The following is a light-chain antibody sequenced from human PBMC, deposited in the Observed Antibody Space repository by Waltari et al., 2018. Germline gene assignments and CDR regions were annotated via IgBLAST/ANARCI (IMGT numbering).Light chain of an antibody. J-gene: IGKJ1*01. CDR3: QESFSSPWT. CDR2: DAS. V-gene: IGKV1-13*02. Sequence: AIQLTQSPSSLSASVGHRITITCRASQDIASALAWYVQKPGKAPQLLIYDASTLESGVPSRFSGSGSGTDFTLSISSLQPEDFATYYCQESFSSPWTFGPGTQVDI. CDR1: QDIASA.